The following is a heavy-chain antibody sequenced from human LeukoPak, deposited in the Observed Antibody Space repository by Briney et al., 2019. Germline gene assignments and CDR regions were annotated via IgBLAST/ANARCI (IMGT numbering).Heavy chain of an antibody. CDR1: GGTFSSYA. V-gene: IGHV1-69*04. Sequence: ASVKVSCKASGGTFSSYAISWVRQAPGQGLEWMGRIIPILGIANYAQKFQGRVTITADKSTSTAYMELSSLRSEDTAVYYCARELGHAYCGGDCYSSAFDIWGQGTMVTVSS. D-gene: IGHD2-21*02. CDR2: IIPILGIA. CDR3: ARELGHAYCGGDCYSSAFDI. J-gene: IGHJ3*02.